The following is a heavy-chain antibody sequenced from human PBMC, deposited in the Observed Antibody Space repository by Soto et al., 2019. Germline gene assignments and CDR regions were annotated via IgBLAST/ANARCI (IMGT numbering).Heavy chain of an antibody. CDR1: GYSFTIYW. D-gene: IGHD2-15*01. CDR2: IYPGDSDT. V-gene: IGHV5-51*01. J-gene: IGHJ6*02. CDR3: ARSLSHCSGGSCYSYYYYGMDV. Sequence: PGESLKISCNGSGYSFTIYWIGLVLQMPGKGLEWMGIIYPGDSDTRYSPSFQGQVTISADKSISTAYLQWSSLKASDTAMYYCARSLSHCSGGSCYSYYYYGMDVWGQGTTVTVSS.